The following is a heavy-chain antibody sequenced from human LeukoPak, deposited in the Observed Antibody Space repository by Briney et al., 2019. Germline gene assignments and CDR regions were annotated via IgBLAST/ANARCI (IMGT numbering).Heavy chain of an antibody. Sequence: GGSLRLFCAASGLPLSTFIIHWVRQAPGKGLEGVAAISNDGIGKFYADSVKGRFTIPRDNSKNTLHLQIDSLRLEDTAVYHCAREFHSSGYAGTFDCWGPGTLVTVSS. D-gene: IGHD3-22*01. CDR1: GLPLSTFI. J-gene: IGHJ4*02. V-gene: IGHV3-30*04. CDR2: ISNDGIGK. CDR3: AREFHSSGYAGTFDC.